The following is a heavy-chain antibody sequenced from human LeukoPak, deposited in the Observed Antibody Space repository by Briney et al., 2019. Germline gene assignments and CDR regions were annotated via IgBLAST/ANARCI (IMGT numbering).Heavy chain of an antibody. CDR3: VSDASRWFDP. V-gene: IGHV3-23*01. Sequence: SGGSLRLSCAASGFTFSSYAMSWVRQAPGKGLEWVSAISGSGGSTYYADSVKGRFTISRDNAKNSLYLQMNSLRTEDTAVYYCVSDASRWFDPWGQGTLVTVSS. D-gene: IGHD2-21*01. CDR2: ISGSGGST. CDR1: GFTFSSYA. J-gene: IGHJ5*02.